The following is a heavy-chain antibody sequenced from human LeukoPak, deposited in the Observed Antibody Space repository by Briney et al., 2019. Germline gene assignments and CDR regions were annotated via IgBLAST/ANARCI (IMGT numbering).Heavy chain of an antibody. Sequence: ASVKVSCKVSGYTLTELSMHWVRQAPGQGLEWMGIINPSGGSTSYAQKFQGRVTMTRDTSTSTVYMELSSLRSEDTAVYYCAREGSYGYYGLDYWGQGTLVTVSS. V-gene: IGHV1-46*01. CDR1: GYTLTELS. D-gene: IGHD5-18*01. J-gene: IGHJ4*02. CDR3: AREGSYGYYGLDY. CDR2: INPSGGST.